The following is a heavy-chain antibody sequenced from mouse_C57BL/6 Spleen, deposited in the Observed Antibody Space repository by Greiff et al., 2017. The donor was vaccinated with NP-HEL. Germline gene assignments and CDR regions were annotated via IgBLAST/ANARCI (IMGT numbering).Heavy chain of an antibody. CDR2: IHPNSGST. CDR3: ARPLLRYRYFDY. J-gene: IGHJ2*01. D-gene: IGHD1-1*01. Sequence: QVQLQQPGAELVKPGASVKLSCKASGYTFTSYWMHWVKQRPGQGLEWIGMIHPNSGSTNYNEKFKSKATLTVDKSSSTAYMQLSSLTSEDSAVDYCARPLLRYRYFDYWGQGTTLTVSS. CDR1: GYTFTSYW. V-gene: IGHV1-64*01.